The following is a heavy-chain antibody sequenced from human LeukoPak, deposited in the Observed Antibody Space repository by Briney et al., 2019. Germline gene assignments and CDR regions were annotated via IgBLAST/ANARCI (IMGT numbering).Heavy chain of an antibody. CDR1: GFTFSSYW. CDR3: ARDDVYDSSGYYNDY. Sequence: GSLRLSCAASGFTFSSYWMHWVRQAPGKGLVWVSRINSDGSSTSYADSVKGRITISRDNAKNTLYMQMNSLRAEDTAEYYCARDDVYDSSGYYNDYGGQGTLVTVSS. D-gene: IGHD3-22*01. CDR2: INSDGSST. V-gene: IGHV3-74*01. J-gene: IGHJ4*02.